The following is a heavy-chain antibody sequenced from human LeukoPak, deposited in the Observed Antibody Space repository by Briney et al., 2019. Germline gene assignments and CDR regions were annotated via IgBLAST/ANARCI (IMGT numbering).Heavy chain of an antibody. Sequence: NPSETLSLTCTVSGGSISSYYWSWIRQPPGKGLEWIGYNSGSTNYNPSLKSRVTISVDTSKNQFSLKLSSVTAADTAVYYCATSPPDIGPNWFDPWGQGTLVSVFS. CDR2: NSGST. D-gene: IGHD3-9*01. CDR1: GGSISSYY. J-gene: IGHJ5*02. V-gene: IGHV4-59*01. CDR3: ATSPPDIGPNWFDP.